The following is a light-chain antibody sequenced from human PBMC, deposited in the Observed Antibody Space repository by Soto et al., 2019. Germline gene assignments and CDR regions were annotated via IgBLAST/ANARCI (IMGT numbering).Light chain of an antibody. Sequence: DIPMTQSPSTLSASVGDRVTITCRASQSISRWLDWYQQKPGKAPKLLIYEASSLESGVPSRFSGSGSGTEFTLTINSLQPDDFGTYFCQQYKTYARTFGQGTKVEIK. V-gene: IGKV1-5*03. CDR2: EAS. CDR3: QQYKTYART. CDR1: QSISRW. J-gene: IGKJ1*01.